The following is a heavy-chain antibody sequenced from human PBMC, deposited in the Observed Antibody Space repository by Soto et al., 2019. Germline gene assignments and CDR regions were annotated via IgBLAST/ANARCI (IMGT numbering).Heavy chain of an antibody. CDR2: ISSSSSYI. D-gene: IGHD5-12*01. J-gene: IGHJ3*02. V-gene: IGHV3-21*01. CDR3: ARDDGDGYNYDAFDI. Sequence: GGSLRLSCAASGFTFSSYSMNWVRQAPGRGLEWVSSISSSSSYIYYADSVKGRFTISRDNAKNSLYLQMNSLRAEDTAVYYCARDDGDGYNYDAFDIWGQGTMVTVSS. CDR1: GFTFSSYS.